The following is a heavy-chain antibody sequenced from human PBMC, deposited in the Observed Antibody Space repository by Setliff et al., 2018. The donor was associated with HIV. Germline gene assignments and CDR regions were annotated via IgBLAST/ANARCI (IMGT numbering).Heavy chain of an antibody. Sequence: SETLSLTCTVSGGSISSYYWSWIRQPPGKGLEWIGYIYYSGSTNYNPSLKSRVTISVDTSKNQFSLRLTSVTAADAAVYYCARTPGPGGWPTGWFDPWGQGTLVTVSS. J-gene: IGHJ5*02. CDR1: GGSISSYY. V-gene: IGHV4-59*01. D-gene: IGHD6-19*01. CDR3: ARTPGPGGWPTGWFDP. CDR2: IYYSGST.